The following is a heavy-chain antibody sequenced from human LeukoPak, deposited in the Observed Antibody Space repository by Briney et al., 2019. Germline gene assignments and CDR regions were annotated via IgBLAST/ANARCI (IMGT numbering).Heavy chain of an antibody. CDR3: ARDSSSWSGWFDP. J-gene: IGHJ5*02. CDR2: IYYSGST. CDR1: GGSSSSYY. Sequence: SETLTLTCTVSGGSSSSYYWSWIRQPPGKGLEWIGYIYYSGSTNYNPSLKSRVTISVDTSKNQFSLKLSSVTAADTAVYYCARDSSSWSGWFDPWGQGTLVTVSS. V-gene: IGHV4-59*01. D-gene: IGHD6-13*01.